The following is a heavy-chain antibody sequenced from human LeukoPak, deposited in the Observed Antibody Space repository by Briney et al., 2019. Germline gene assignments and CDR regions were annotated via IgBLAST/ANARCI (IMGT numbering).Heavy chain of an antibody. CDR2: IYTSGST. Sequence: SETLSLTCTDSGGSISSGSYYWTWIRQPAGKGLEWIGRIYTSGSTDYNPSLKSRVTISVDTSKNQFSLKLSSVAAADTAVYYCARRDPGAILPFDYWGQGTLVTVSS. D-gene: IGHD4/OR15-4a*01. CDR3: ARRDPGAILPFDY. V-gene: IGHV4-61*02. J-gene: IGHJ4*02. CDR1: GGSISSGSYY.